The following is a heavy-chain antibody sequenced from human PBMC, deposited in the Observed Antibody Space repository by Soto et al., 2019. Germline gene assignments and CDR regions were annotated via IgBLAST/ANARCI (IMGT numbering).Heavy chain of an antibody. D-gene: IGHD6-6*01. V-gene: IGHV3-73*01. Sequence: EVQLVESGGGLVQPGGSLKLSCAASGFTFSGSAMHWVRQASGKGLEWVGRIRSKAKSYATAYAASVKGRFTISRDDSKNTAYLQMNSRKTEDTAVYYCTRVTRGALSIAATVFGPWGQGTQVTVSS. J-gene: IGHJ5*02. CDR2: IRSKAKSYAT. CDR1: GFTFSGSA. CDR3: TRVTRGALSIAATVFGP.